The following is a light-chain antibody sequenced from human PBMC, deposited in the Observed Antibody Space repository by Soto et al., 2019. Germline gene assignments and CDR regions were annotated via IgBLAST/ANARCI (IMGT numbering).Light chain of an antibody. Sequence: DIQMTQSPSSLSASVGDRVTITCRASQGISNSLAWYQQKPGKVPELLFYAASTLQSGVPSRFSGSGSGTDFTLTISSLQPEDVATYYCQKCNSAPFTFGPGTKVDIK. CDR1: QGISNS. CDR2: AAS. CDR3: QKCNSAPFT. J-gene: IGKJ3*01. V-gene: IGKV1-27*01.